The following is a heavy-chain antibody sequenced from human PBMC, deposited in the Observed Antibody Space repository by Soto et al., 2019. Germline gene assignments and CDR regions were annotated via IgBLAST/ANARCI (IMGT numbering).Heavy chain of an antibody. CDR1: GFTFSSYA. Sequence: GGSLRLSCAASGFTFSSYAMHWVRQAPGKGLEWVAVISYDGSKKYYADSVKGRFTISRDNSKNTLYLQMNSLRDEDTAVYYCARPHPPRYYYGMDVWGQGPTVTVSS. CDR3: ARPHPPRYYYGMDV. V-gene: IGHV3-30-3*01. CDR2: ISYDGSKK. J-gene: IGHJ6*02.